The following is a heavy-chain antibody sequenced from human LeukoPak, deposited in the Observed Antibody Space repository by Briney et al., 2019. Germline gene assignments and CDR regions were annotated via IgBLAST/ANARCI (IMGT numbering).Heavy chain of an antibody. CDR3: ARDHDFWSGYYRALGAFDI. CDR1: GFTFSSYW. D-gene: IGHD3-3*01. V-gene: IGHV3-7*01. CDR2: IKQDGSEK. J-gene: IGHJ3*02. Sequence: GGSLRLSCAASGFTFSSYWMSWVRQAPGKGLEWVANIKQDGSEKYYVDSEKGRFTISRDNAKNSLYLQMNSLRAEDTAVYYCARDHDFWSGYYRALGAFDIWGQGTMVTVSS.